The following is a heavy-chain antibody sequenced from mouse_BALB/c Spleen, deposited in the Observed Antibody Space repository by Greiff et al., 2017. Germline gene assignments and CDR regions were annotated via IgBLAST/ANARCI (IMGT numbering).Heavy chain of an antibody. Sequence: EVKLVESGGGLVKPGGSLKLSCAASGFTFSSYAMSWVRQTPEKRLEWVASISSGGSTYYPDSVKGRFTISRDNARNILYLQMSSLRSEDTAMYYCASYYYGSRYFDGWGAGTTVTVSS. D-gene: IGHD1-1*01. J-gene: IGHJ1*01. CDR3: ASYYYGSRYFDG. V-gene: IGHV5-6-5*01. CDR1: GFTFSSYA. CDR2: ISSGGST.